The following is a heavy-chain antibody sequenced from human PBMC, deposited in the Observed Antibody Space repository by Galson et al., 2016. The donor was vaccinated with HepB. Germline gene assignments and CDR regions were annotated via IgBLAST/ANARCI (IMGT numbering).Heavy chain of an antibody. CDR2: IIPILPSP. D-gene: IGHD2-15*01. Sequence: SVKVSCKASGGIITYHAFSWVRQAPRQGFXXMATIIPILPSPNYADNFXDXVTITADEPTNTVHMALSNLTSDDTAVHYWARGGYCSDGRGLPNWFDPWGQGTPVAVSS. CDR1: GGIITYHA. CDR3: ARGGYCSDGRGLPNWFDP. V-gene: IGHV1-69*13. J-gene: IGHJ5*02.